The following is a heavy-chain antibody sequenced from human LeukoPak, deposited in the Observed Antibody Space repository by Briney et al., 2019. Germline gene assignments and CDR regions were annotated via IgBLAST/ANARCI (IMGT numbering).Heavy chain of an antibody. V-gene: IGHV4-34*01. J-gene: IGHJ3*02. CDR2: INHSGST. CDR1: GGSFSGYY. D-gene: IGHD2-15*01. Sequence: SGTLSLTCAVYGGSFSGYYWSWIRQPPGKGLEWIGEINHSGSTNYNPSLKSRVTISVDTSKNQFSLKLSSVTAADTAVYYCASYCSGGSCYAAFDIWGQGTMVTVSS. CDR3: ASYCSGGSCYAAFDI.